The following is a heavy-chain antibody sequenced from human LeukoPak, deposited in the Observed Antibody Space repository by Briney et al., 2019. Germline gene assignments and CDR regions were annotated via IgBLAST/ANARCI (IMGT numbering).Heavy chain of an antibody. D-gene: IGHD5-18*01. J-gene: IGHJ3*02. Sequence: GGSLRLSCAASGFTFSNYWMHWVRQAPGKGLVWVSHINSDGSRTNSADSVKGRFTISRDNAKNTLFLEMNSLRAEDTAVYYCAKDLFGGYSYLGAFDIWGQGTMVTVSS. CDR2: INSDGSRT. CDR1: GFTFSNYW. V-gene: IGHV3-74*01. CDR3: AKDLFGGYSYLGAFDI.